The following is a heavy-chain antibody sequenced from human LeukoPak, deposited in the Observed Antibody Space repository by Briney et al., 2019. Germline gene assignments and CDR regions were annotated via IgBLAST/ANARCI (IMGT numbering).Heavy chain of an antibody. CDR1: GGTFSSYA. CDR2: IIPIFGTA. D-gene: IGHD1-1*01. CDR3: ARMNYPYNWNDGEPDFDY. V-gene: IGHV1-69*13. J-gene: IGHJ4*02. Sequence: GASVKVSCKASGGTFSSYAISWVRQAPGQGLEWMGGIIPIFGTANYAQKFQGRVTITADESTSTAYMGLSSLRSEDTAVYYCARMNYPYNWNDGEPDFDYWGQGTLVTVSS.